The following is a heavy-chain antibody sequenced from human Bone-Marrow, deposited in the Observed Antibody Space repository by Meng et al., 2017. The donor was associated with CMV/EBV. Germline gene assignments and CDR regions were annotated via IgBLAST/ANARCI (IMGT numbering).Heavy chain of an antibody. V-gene: IGHV1-2*02. J-gene: IGHJ3*02. D-gene: IGHD3-22*01. CDR2: INPNSGGT. CDR3: ARDHIRGATMKSHDAFDI. Sequence: ASVKVSCKASGYTFTGYYIHWVRQAPGQGLEWMGWINPNSGGTKYAQKFQGRVTVTRDTSISAAYMELSRLRSDDTAMYYCARDHIRGATMKSHDAFDIWGQGKMVTVSS. CDR1: GYTFTGYY.